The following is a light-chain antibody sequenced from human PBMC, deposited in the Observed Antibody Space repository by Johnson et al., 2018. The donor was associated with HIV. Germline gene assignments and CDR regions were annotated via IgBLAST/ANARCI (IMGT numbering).Light chain of an antibody. CDR1: TSKIENNY. CDR3: GTWDNSLTAYV. V-gene: IGLV1-51*01. Sequence: QSVLTQPPSVSAAPGQKVTFSCSGNTSKIENNYVSWYQQFPERAPKLLIYDNTKRPSGIPDRFSGSKSDASATLAITGLQTGDEADYYCGTWDNSLTAYVFGTGTKVTV. CDR2: DNT. J-gene: IGLJ1*01.